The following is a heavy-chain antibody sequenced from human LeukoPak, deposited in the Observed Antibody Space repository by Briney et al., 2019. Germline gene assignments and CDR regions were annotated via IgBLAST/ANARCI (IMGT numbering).Heavy chain of an antibody. CDR3: ARDLDIVVVRATMMDDDFDI. Sequence: ASVYVRRNSAAYTFTFYYMHLMWLPPAPGHGRKWVININSSGTNDAQKFPGRVTITRDTSISTAYKEMSRLKLDNTTVYDCARDLDIVVVRATMMDDDFDIWGQGTMVTVSS. D-gene: IGHD2-2*01. CDR1: AYTFTFYY. CDR2: ININSSGT. V-gene: IGHV1-2*02. J-gene: IGHJ3*02.